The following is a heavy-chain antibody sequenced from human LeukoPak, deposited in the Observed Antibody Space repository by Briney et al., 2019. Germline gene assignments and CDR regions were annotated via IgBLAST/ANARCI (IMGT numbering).Heavy chain of an antibody. V-gene: IGHV4-59*01. CDR2: IYYSGST. CDR1: GGSISSYY. J-gene: IGHJ5*02. Sequence: SETLSLTCTVSGGSISSYYWSWIRQPPGKGLEWIAYIYYSGSTNYNPSLKSRVTTSVDPSKIQFSPKLTSVTAADTAVYYCARESPQGVGWFDPWGQGTLVTVSS. CDR3: ARESPQGVGWFDP. D-gene: IGHD1-26*01.